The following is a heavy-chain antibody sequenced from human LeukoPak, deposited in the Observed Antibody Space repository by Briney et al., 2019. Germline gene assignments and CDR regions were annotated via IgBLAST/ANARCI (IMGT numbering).Heavy chain of an antibody. V-gene: IGHV4-30-4*01. CDR2: IYYSGST. D-gene: IGHD5-18*01. CDR3: ARVARPVSYGYFGY. CDR1: GGSFSTYY. Sequence: SETLSLTCTVSGGSFSTYYWSWIRQPPGKGLEWIGYIYYSGSTYYNPSLKSRVTISVDTSKNQFSLKLSSVTAADTAVYYCARVARPVSYGYFGYWGQGTLVTVSS. J-gene: IGHJ4*02.